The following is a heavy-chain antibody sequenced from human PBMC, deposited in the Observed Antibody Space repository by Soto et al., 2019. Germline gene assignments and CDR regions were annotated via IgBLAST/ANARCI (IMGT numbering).Heavy chain of an antibody. D-gene: IGHD2-15*01. CDR2: IYYSGST. Sequence: ETLSLTCTVSGGSISSYYWSWIRQPPGKGLEWIGYIYYSGSTNCNPSLKSRVTISVDTSKNQFSLKLSSVTAADTAVYYCAREMDCSGGSCPMWYNWFDPWGQGTLVTVSS. CDR3: AREMDCSGGSCPMWYNWFDP. CDR1: GGSISSYY. J-gene: IGHJ5*02. V-gene: IGHV4-59*01.